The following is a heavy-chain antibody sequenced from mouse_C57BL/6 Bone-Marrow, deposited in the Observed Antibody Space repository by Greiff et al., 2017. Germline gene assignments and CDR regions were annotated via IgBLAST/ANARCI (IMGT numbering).Heavy chain of an antibody. CDR3: ARFDYGSSYDY. Sequence: QVQLQQPGTELVKPGASVKLSCKASGYTFTSYWMHWVQQRPGQGLEWIGNINPSNGGTNYNEKFKSKATLTVDKSSSTAYMRLSSLTSEDSAVYYCARFDYGSSYDYWGQGTTLTVSS. J-gene: IGHJ2*01. V-gene: IGHV1-53*01. CDR2: INPSNGGT. D-gene: IGHD1-1*01. CDR1: GYTFTSYW.